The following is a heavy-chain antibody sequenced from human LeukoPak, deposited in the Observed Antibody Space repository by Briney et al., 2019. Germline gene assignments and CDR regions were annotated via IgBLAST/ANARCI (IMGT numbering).Heavy chain of an antibody. J-gene: IGHJ3*02. D-gene: IGHD1-26*01. Sequence: GGSLRLSCAASGFTFSTYPISWVRQAPGKGLEWVSAISGGGTSTYYADSVKGRFTISRDNSKNTLYLQMNSLRAEDTAVYYCAKKIGGIYVFDIWGQGTMVTVSS. V-gene: IGHV3-23*01. CDR2: ISGGGTST. CDR1: GFTFSTYP. CDR3: AKKIGGIYVFDI.